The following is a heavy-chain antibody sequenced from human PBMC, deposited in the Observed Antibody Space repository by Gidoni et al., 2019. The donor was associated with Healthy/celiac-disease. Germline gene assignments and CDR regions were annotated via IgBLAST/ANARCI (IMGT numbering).Heavy chain of an antibody. D-gene: IGHD6-19*01. V-gene: IGHV4-59*01. CDR2: IYYSGST. CDR3: ARGQQWLVPDY. Sequence: QVQLQASGPGLVKPSETLSLTCTVSGGSISSYYWSWIRQPPGKGLEWIGYIYYSGSTNYNPSLKSRVTISVDTSKNQFSLKLSSVTAADTAVHYCARGQQWLVPDYWGQGTLVTVSS. CDR1: GGSISSYY. J-gene: IGHJ4*02.